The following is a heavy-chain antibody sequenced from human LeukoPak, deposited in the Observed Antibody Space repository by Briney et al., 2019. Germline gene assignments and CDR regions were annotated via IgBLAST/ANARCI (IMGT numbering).Heavy chain of an antibody. CDR1: GRSISSYY. J-gene: IGHJ4*02. D-gene: IGHD2-2*01. V-gene: IGHV4-59*01. CDR2: IYYSGST. CDR3: ARDPGYCSSTSCYDNSGYDL. Sequence: SETLSLTCTVSGRSISSYYWSWVRQPPGKGLEWIGYIYYSGSTNYNPSLKSRVTISVDTSKNQLSLKLSSVTAADTAVYYCARDPGYCSSTSCYDNSGYDLWGQGTLVTVSS.